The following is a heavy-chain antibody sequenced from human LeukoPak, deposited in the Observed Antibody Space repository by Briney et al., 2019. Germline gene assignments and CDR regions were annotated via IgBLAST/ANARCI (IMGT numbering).Heavy chain of an antibody. CDR2: IWYDGSNK. Sequence: GGSLRLSCAASGFTFTTYWMHWVRQAPGKGLEWVAVIWYDGSNKYYADSVKGRFTISRDNSKNTLYLQMNSLRAEDTAVYYCARGSNYFDYWGQGTLVTVSS. V-gene: IGHV3-33*08. J-gene: IGHJ4*02. CDR3: ARGSNYFDY. CDR1: GFTFTTYW.